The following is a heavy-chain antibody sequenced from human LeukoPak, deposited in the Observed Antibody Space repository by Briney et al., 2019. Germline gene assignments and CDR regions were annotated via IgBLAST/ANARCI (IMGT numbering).Heavy chain of an antibody. Sequence: GGSLRLSCAASGFTFSGYTMNWVRQAPGKGLEWVSYISTTSSNIFYADSVKGRFTISRDNAKNSLYLQMDSLRDEDTAVYYCARDLLYGCDVWGQGTVVTVSS. CDR1: GFTFSGYT. J-gene: IGHJ3*01. CDR2: ISTTSSNI. CDR3: ARDLLYGCDV. D-gene: IGHD3-16*01. V-gene: IGHV3-48*02.